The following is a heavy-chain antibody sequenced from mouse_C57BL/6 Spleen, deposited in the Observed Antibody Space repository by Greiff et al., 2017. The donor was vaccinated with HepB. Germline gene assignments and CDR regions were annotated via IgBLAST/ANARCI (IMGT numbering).Heavy chain of an antibody. Sequence: VQLQQSGAELARPGASVKLSCKASGYTFTSYGISWVKQRTGQGLEWIGEIYPRSGNTYYNEKFKGKATLTADKSSSTAYMELRSLTSEDSAVYFCAREPLTTVVAPYAMDYWGQGTSVTVSS. D-gene: IGHD1-1*01. CDR3: AREPLTTVVAPYAMDY. J-gene: IGHJ4*01. CDR2: IYPRSGNT. V-gene: IGHV1-81*01. CDR1: GYTFTSYG.